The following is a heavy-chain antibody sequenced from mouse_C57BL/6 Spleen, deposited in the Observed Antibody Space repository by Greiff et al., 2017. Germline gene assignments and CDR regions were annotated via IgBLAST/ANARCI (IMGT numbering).Heavy chain of an antibody. CDR2: INPSNGGT. D-gene: IGHD2-2*01. Sequence: VQLQQSGTDLVKPGASVKLSCKASGYTFTSYWMPWVKQRPGQGLAWIGNINPSNGGTNYNEKFKSKATLTVDKSSSTAYMQLSSLTSEDSAVDDCAPDGYDPYWYFDVWGTGTTVTVSS. CDR1: GYTFTSYW. J-gene: IGHJ1*03. V-gene: IGHV1-53*01. CDR3: APDGYDPYWYFDV.